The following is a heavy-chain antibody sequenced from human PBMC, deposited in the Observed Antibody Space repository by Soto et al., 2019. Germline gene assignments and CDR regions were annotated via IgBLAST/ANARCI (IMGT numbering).Heavy chain of an antibody. CDR2: MNPYTGNA. Sequence: ASVKISCKASGYTFTTCDIHWVRQATGQGLEWVGWMNPYTGNAGYAQKFQGRVTMTRNTSINTAYMELSSLTSEDTAVYFCARRKERSGPHYFDSWGQGTLVTV. CDR3: ARRKERSGPHYFDS. V-gene: IGHV1-8*01. J-gene: IGHJ4*02. CDR1: GYTFTTCD. D-gene: IGHD6-25*01.